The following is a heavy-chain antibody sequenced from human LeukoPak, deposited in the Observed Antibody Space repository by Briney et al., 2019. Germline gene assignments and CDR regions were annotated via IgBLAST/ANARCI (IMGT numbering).Heavy chain of an antibody. Sequence: PSETLSLTCTVSGGSISSSSYYWGWVRQPPGKGLEWVSYISSSSSYTNYVDSVKGRFTISRDNAKNSLYLQMNSLRAEDTAVYHCARDFRRSSSWPFDYWGQGTLVTVSS. D-gene: IGHD6-13*01. CDR3: ARDFRRSSSWPFDY. CDR2: ISSSSSYT. CDR1: GGSISSSSYY. J-gene: IGHJ4*02. V-gene: IGHV3-11*06.